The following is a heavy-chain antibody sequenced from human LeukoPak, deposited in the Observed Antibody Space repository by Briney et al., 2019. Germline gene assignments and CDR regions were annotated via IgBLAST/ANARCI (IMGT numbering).Heavy chain of an antibody. CDR2: ISYEGYNK. J-gene: IGHJ2*01. CDR1: GFTFSSYG. D-gene: IGHD2/OR15-2a*01. Sequence: GGSLRLSCAASGFTFSSYGMHWVRQAPGKGLEWVAVISYEGYNKYYADSVKGRFTISRDNSKNTLYLQMNSPRAEDTAVYYCAKEAGNWYFDLWGRGTLVTVSS. V-gene: IGHV3-30*18. CDR3: AKEAGNWYFDL.